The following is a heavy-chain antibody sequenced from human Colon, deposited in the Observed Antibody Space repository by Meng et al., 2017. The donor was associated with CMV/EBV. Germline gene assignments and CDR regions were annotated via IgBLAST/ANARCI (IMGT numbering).Heavy chain of an antibody. J-gene: IGHJ2*01. CDR1: GGSISTSTYY. Sequence: FSGGSISTSTYYWGWIRQPPGKGLEWIGSIYYDGSTYFNSSLKSRVTISVDTSKNQFSLNVRSVTAADTAVYYCARDRRGSRYFDLWGRGTLVTVSS. V-gene: IGHV4-39*07. CDR2: IYYDGST. D-gene: IGHD2-15*01. CDR3: ARDRRGSRYFDL.